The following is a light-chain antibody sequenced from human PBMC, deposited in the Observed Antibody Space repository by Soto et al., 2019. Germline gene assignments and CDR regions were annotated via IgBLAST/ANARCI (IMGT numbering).Light chain of an antibody. Sequence: LTQPPSASGTPGQRVTISCSGSSPNIGGNTVNWYQQVPGTAPKLLIHGDTLRPSGVPDRFSGSKSGTSASLAISGLQSEDEAEYYCATWDDSLNGVVFGGGTKLTVL. CDR3: ATWDDSLNGVV. V-gene: IGLV1-44*01. CDR1: SPNIGGNT. J-gene: IGLJ2*01. CDR2: GDT.